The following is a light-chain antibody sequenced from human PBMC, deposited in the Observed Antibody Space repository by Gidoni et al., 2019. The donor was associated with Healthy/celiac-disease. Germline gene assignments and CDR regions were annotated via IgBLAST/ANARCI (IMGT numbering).Light chain of an antibody. CDR2: QAS. Sequence: IVLTQFPASLAVSPGQRATITCRASDSVSFFGINLIHWYPHKPRQPPKLLIYQASNKDTGVPARFSGSGSGTDFTLTINPVEANDTANYYASMLTFGGGTKVEIK. V-gene: IGKV3-11*01. J-gene: IGKJ4*01. CDR3: SMLT. CDR1: DSVSFFGINL.